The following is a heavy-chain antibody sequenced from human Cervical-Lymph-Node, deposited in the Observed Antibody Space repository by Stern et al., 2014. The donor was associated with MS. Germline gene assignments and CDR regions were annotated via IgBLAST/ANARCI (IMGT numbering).Heavy chain of an antibody. Sequence: EVQLVESGPEVKRPGESLKISCQASGYTFTSYWIGWVRQMPGKGLEWIAIIFPGGSDIRYSPSFQAQVPISADKSSSTAYLQWNNLKASDTAIYYCARQRYFDYWGQGTLFTVSS. J-gene: IGHJ4*02. CDR2: IFPGGSDI. CDR1: GYTFTSYW. V-gene: IGHV5-51*01. CDR3: ARQRYFDY.